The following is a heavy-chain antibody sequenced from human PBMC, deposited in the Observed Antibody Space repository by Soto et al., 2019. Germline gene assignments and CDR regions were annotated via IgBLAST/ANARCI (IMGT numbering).Heavy chain of an antibody. CDR3: SAGLMMSFYDYIWGNYRPNFDY. CDR1: GFTFTSSA. CDR2: IVVGSGNT. J-gene: IGHJ4*02. Sequence: PQVKFERASVKVSCKASGFTFTSSAVQWVRQARGQRLGWIGWIVVGSGNTNYAQKFQERVTCTGDMSTCIAYFELSSLRSEETTVFYCSAGLMMSFYDYIWGNYRPNFDYWGQGTLVTVSS. D-gene: IGHD3-16*02. V-gene: IGHV1-58*01.